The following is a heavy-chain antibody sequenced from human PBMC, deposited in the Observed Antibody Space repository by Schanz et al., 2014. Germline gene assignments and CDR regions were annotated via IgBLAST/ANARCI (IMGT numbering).Heavy chain of an antibody. J-gene: IGHJ4*02. CDR3: AKDGIMVQGVIWERYFDS. Sequence: DVQLLESGGGLVQPGESLRLSCAASGFTFSNYAMGWVRQTPGKGLEWVSTLSGSGAGTFYADSVKGRFTISRDNSENTLYLQMNSLRAEDTALYYCAKDGIMVQGVIWERYFDSWGQGTLVTVSS. D-gene: IGHD3-10*01. CDR1: GFTFSNYA. CDR2: LSGSGAGT. V-gene: IGHV3-23*01.